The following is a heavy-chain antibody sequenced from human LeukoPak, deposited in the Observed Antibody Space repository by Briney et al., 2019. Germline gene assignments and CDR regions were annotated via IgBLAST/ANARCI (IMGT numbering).Heavy chain of an antibody. Sequence: SETLSLTCTVSGGSISSYYWSWIRQPPGKGLEWIGYIYYSGSTNYNPSLKSRVTISVDTSKNQFSLKLGSVTAADTAVYYCARGGGEEWLFPFLVYWGQGTLVTVSS. D-gene: IGHD3-3*01. V-gene: IGHV4-59*01. CDR2: IYYSGST. CDR3: ARGGGEEWLFPFLVY. J-gene: IGHJ4*02. CDR1: GGSISSYY.